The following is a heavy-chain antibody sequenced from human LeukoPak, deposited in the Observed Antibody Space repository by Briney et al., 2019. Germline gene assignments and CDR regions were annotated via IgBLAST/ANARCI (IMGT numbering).Heavy chain of an antibody. D-gene: IGHD3-22*01. V-gene: IGHV1-2*02. CDR3: ARQNYYDSSGYYTY. J-gene: IGHJ4*02. CDR2: INPNSGGT. Sequence: ASVKVSCKASGYTFTGYYMHWVRQAPGQGLEWMGWINPNSGGTNYAQKFQGRVTMTRDTSISTAYMELRSLRSDDTAVYYCARQNYYDSSGYYTYWGQGTLVTVSS. CDR1: GYTFTGYY.